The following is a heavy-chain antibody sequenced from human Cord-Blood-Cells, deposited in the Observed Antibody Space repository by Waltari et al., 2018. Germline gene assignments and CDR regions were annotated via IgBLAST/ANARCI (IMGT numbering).Heavy chain of an antibody. V-gene: IGHV1-69*01. D-gene: IGHD2-15*01. CDR1: AGTFSSYA. J-gene: IGHJ4*02. CDR3: ARDSGFADYIASFDY. Sequence: KKPGSSVRVSCKASAGTFSSYAISWVRPAPGQGLEWMGGIIPIFGTANYEQKCECRVKITADEPTSTAYMELSSLRSDEKAVYSCARDSGFADYIASFDYCGQGTLVTVSS. CDR2: IIPIFGTA.